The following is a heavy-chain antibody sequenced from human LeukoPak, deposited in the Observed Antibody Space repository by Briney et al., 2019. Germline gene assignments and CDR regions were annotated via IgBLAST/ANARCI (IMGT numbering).Heavy chain of an antibody. CDR3: ARVLFGYYYYMDV. Sequence: GGSLRLSCAASGFTVSSNYMGWVRQAPGKGLEWVSVIYSGGSTYYADSVKGRFTISRDNSKNTLYLQMNSLRAEDTAVYYCARVLFGYYYYMDVWGKGTTVTISS. D-gene: IGHD3-10*01. J-gene: IGHJ6*03. CDR1: GFTVSSNY. CDR2: IYSGGST. V-gene: IGHV3-53*01.